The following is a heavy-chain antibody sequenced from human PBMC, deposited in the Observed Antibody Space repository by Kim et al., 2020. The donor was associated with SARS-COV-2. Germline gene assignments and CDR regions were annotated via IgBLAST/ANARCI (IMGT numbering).Heavy chain of an antibody. CDR1: GGSISSSNW. CDR2: IYHSGST. V-gene: IGHV4-4*02. Sequence: SETLSLTCAVSGGSISSSNWWSWVRQPPGKGLEWIGEIYHSGSTNYNPSLKSRVTISVDKSKNQFSLKLSSVTAADTAVYYCARVGPVVVPAAMSPPHYYYGMDVWGQGTTVTVSS. D-gene: IGHD2-2*01. J-gene: IGHJ6*02. CDR3: ARVGPVVVPAAMSPPHYYYGMDV.